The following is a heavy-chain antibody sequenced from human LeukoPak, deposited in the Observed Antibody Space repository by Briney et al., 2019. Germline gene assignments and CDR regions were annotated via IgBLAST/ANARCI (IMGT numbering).Heavy chain of an antibody. CDR2: SYYSGST. J-gene: IGHJ5*02. Sequence: PSETLSLTCTVSGGSISSSSYYWGWIRQPPGKGLEWIGSSYYSGSTYYNPSLKSRVTISVDTSKNQFSLKLSSVTAADTAVYYCARLSSRGHYYDFWSGYLNWFDPWGQGTLVTVSS. D-gene: IGHD3-3*01. V-gene: IGHV4-39*01. CDR3: ARLSSRGHYYDFWSGYLNWFDP. CDR1: GGSISSSSYY.